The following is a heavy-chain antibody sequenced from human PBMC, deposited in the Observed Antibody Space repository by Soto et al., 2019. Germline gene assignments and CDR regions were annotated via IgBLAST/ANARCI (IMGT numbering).Heavy chain of an antibody. Sequence: SETLSLTCSVSGGSVNGGGYSWSWIRQPPGKGLEWIGFISPSGSPAYNPSLKSRVTISVDRSNNQISLELSSVTAADTAVYYCARGVLAWGPGTLVTVSS. D-gene: IGHD2-8*01. J-gene: IGHJ5*02. CDR3: ARGVLA. CDR1: GGSVNGGGYS. CDR2: ISPSGSP. V-gene: IGHV4-30-2*01.